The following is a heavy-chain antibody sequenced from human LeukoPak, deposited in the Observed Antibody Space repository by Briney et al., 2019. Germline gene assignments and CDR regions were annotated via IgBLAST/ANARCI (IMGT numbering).Heavy chain of an antibody. V-gene: IGHV3-23*03. J-gene: IGHJ4*02. CDR3: AKDRGGSVAGPHFDY. CDR1: GFTFSTYA. Sequence: PGGSLRLSCAASGFTFSTYAMSWVRQAPGKGLEWVSHLCTAGGIKKYADSVKGRFTISRDNARNTLYLQMSSLRDEDTAVFYCAKDRGGSVAGPHFDYWGQGTLVTVSS. CDR2: LCTAGGIK. D-gene: IGHD6-19*01.